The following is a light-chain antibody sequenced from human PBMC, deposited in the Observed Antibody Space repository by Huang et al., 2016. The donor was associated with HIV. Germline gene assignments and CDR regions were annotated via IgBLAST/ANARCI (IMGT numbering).Light chain of an antibody. CDR2: SAS. Sequence: EVVMTQSPAILSVSPGERATLSCRASQSVTSNLDWYQQKPGQAHRLLLYSASTRATGIPARFSGSGSGTEFTLTISSLQSEDFAVYYCQHYNNWPWWTFGQGTKVEIK. J-gene: IGKJ1*01. CDR1: QSVTSN. V-gene: IGKV3-15*01. CDR3: QHYNNWPWWT.